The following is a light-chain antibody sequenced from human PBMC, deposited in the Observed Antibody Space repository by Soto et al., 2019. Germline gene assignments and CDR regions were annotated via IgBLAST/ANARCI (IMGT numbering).Light chain of an antibody. J-gene: IGLJ3*02. CDR3: QTWVTGPPWV. CDR1: SGHSTYA. V-gene: IGLV4-69*01. CDR2: LNSDGSH. Sequence: QSVLTQSPSASASLGASVKLTCTLSSGHSTYAIAWHQQQPEKGPRYLMKLNSDGSHSKGDGIPDCFSGSSSGAERYLSISSLKSEDEADYYCQTWVTGPPWVFGGGTQLTVL.